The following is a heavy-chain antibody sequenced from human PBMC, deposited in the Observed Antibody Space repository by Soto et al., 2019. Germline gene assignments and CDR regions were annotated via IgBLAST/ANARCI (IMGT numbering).Heavy chain of an antibody. V-gene: IGHV2-26*01. CDR2: IFSNDDK. CDR1: GLSLTNGRLG. J-gene: IGHJ5*02. Sequence: SGRTLGNATATLTLTCTVSGLSLTNGRLGVSWIRQPPGKALEWLAHIFSNDDKSYSTSLKSRLTISKDISRSQVVLTMTNMDPVDSATYYCALIKDCSRTDCYLASFNPWGQGTLVTVSS. D-gene: IGHD2-2*01. CDR3: ALIKDCSRTDCYLASFNP.